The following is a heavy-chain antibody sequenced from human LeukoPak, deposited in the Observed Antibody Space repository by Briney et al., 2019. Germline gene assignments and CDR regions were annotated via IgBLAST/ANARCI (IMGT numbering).Heavy chain of an antibody. CDR1: GFTFSSYE. CDR3: ARGFPANIVVVTAIPDY. Sequence: GGSLRLSCAASGFTFSSYEMNWVRQAPGKGLEWVSYISSSGSTIYYADSVKGRFTISRDNAKNSLYLQMDSLRAEDTAVYYCARGFPANIVVVTAIPDYWGQGTLVTVSS. D-gene: IGHD2-21*02. CDR2: ISSSGSTI. J-gene: IGHJ4*02. V-gene: IGHV3-48*03.